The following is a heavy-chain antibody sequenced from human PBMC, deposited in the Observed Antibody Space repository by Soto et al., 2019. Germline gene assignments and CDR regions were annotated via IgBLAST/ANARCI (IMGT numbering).Heavy chain of an antibody. J-gene: IGHJ5*02. CDR1: GGSISSGGYY. CDR3: ARDERYYDILTGYGFDP. V-gene: IGHV4-31*03. D-gene: IGHD3-9*01. CDR2: IYYSGST. Sequence: KTSETLSLTCTVSGGSISSGGYYWSWIRQHPGKGLEWIGYIYYSGSTYYNPSLKSRVTISVDTSKNQFSLKLSSVTAADTAVYYCARDERYYDILTGYGFDPWGQGTLVTVSS.